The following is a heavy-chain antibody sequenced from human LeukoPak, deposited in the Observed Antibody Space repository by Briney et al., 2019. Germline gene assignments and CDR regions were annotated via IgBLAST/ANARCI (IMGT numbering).Heavy chain of an antibody. CDR1: GGSFSGYY. J-gene: IGHJ6*02. Sequence: SETLSLTCAVYGGSFSGYYGSWIRQPPGKGLEWIGEINHSGSTNYNPSLKSRVTISVDTSKNQFSLKLSSVTAADTAVYYCARGGYCSGGSCYPLGYCGMDVWGQGTTVTVSS. V-gene: IGHV4-34*01. CDR2: INHSGST. D-gene: IGHD2-15*01. CDR3: ARGGYCSGGSCYPLGYCGMDV.